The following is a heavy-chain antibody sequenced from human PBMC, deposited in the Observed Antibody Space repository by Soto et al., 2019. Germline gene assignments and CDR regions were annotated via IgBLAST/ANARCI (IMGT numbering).Heavy chain of an antibody. Sequence: QVQLVESGGGVVQPGRSLRLSCAASGFTFSSYGMHWVRQAPGKGLEWVAVIRYDGSNKYYADSVKGRFTISRDNSKNTLYLQMNSLRAEDKAVYYGARRKCPNQYEYGMDVWGQGTTVNV. V-gene: IGHV3-33*01. CDR1: GFTFSSYG. J-gene: IGHJ6*02. CDR3: ARRKCPNQYEYGMDV. D-gene: IGHD3-3*01. CDR2: IRYDGSNK.